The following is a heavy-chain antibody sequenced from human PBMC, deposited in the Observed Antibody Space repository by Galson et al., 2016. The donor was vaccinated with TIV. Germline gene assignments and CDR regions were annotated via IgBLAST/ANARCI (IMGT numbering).Heavy chain of an antibody. CDR2: ISWNGGVV. CDR1: GFTFDDYA. J-gene: IGHJ6*03. Sequence: SLRLSCAASGFTFDDYALHWVRRGPGKGLEWVSSISWNGGVVGYADSVKGRFTISRDNAKNSLSLQMSNLRADDTAVYFCCKGSGDAPYYFYIDVWGEGTTVIVSS. D-gene: IGHD2-21*01. V-gene: IGHV3-9*01. CDR3: CKGSGDAPYYFYIDV.